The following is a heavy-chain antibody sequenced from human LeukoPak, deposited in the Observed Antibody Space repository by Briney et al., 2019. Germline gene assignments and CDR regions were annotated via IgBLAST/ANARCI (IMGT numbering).Heavy chain of an antibody. Sequence: SETLSLTCTVSGVSISSGSYYWSWIRQPAGKGLEWIGRAYTSGTTNHNPSLKSRVTVSVDTSKNQFSLKLSSVTAADTAVYYCARGASSSSAIGYYYYYMDVWGKGTTVTVSS. V-gene: IGHV4-61*02. D-gene: IGHD6-6*01. CDR3: ARGASSSSAIGYYYYYMDV. CDR1: GVSISSGSYY. J-gene: IGHJ6*03. CDR2: AYTSGTT.